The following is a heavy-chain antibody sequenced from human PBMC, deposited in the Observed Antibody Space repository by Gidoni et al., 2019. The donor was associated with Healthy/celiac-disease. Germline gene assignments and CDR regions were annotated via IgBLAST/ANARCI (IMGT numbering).Heavy chain of an antibody. Sequence: LQESGPGLVKPSETLSLTCTVSGGSISSYYWSWIRQPPGKGLEWIGYIYYSGSTNYNPTLKSRVTISVDTSKNQFSLKLSSVTAADTAVYYCARSPIVGALTAFDIWGQGTMVTVSS. CDR1: GGSISSYY. CDR2: IYYSGST. J-gene: IGHJ3*02. CDR3: ARSPIVGALTAFDI. V-gene: IGHV4-59*01. D-gene: IGHD1-26*01.